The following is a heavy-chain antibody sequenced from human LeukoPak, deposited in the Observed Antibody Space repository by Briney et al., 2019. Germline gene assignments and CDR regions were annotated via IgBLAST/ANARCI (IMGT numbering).Heavy chain of an antibody. CDR1: GFTFSSYS. Sequence: GGALRLSCAASGFTFSSYSMNWVRQAPGKGLEWVSTITSTSYTFYADSLKDRFTISRDNANNSLYLQMSSLRAEDTAVYYCARGRSGEWGQGTLVTVSS. V-gene: IGHV3-21*01. CDR3: ARGRSGE. J-gene: IGHJ4*02. CDR2: ITSTSYT.